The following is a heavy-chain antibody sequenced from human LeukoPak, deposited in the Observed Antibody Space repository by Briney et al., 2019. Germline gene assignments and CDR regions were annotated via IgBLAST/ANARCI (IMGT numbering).Heavy chain of an antibody. CDR3: AKDGVVVAATPSPISDY. CDR2: ISGSGGST. J-gene: IGHJ4*02. CDR1: GFTFSSYA. Sequence: GSLRLSCAASGFTFSSYAMSWVRQAPGKGLEWVSAISGSGGSTYYADSVKGRFTISRDNSKNTLYLQMNSLRAEDTAVYYCAKDGVVVAATPSPISDYWGQGTLVTVSS. V-gene: IGHV3-23*01. D-gene: IGHD2-15*01.